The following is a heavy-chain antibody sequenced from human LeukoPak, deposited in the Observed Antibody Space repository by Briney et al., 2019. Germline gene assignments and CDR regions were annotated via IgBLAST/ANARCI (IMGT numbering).Heavy chain of an antibody. D-gene: IGHD2-2*01. CDR1: GGSFSGYY. J-gene: IGHJ4*02. V-gene: IGHV4-34*01. CDR3: ARGGLYCSSTSCYRRRFDY. CDR2: INHSGST. Sequence: PSETLSHTCAVYGGSFSGYYWSWIRQPPGKGLEWIGEINHSGSTNYNPSLKSRVTISVDTSKNQFSLKPSSVTAADTAVYYCARGGLYCSSTSCYRRRFDYWGQGTLVTVSS.